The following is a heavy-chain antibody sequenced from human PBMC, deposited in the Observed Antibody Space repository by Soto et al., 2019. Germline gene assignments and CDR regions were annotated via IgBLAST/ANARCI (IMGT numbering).Heavy chain of an antibody. CDR1: GVSVNSAGYY. V-gene: IGHV4-31*03. J-gene: IGHJ6*02. D-gene: IGHD2-21*01. CDR3: ARFVNYYYYGMDV. CDR2: ISYSRST. Sequence: SETLSLTCTVTGVSVNSAGYYWTWIRQHPGKGLEWIGYISYSRSTYYNPSLKSRVTISVDTSKSQFSLKLNSVTAADTAVYYCARFVNYYYYGMDVWGQGTTVTVSS.